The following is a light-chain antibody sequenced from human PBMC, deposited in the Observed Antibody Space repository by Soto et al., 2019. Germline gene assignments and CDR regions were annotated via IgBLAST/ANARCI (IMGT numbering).Light chain of an antibody. CDR2: WAS. CDR1: QSLFYRSNSENY. CDR3: QQYFGSPT. J-gene: IGKJ1*01. Sequence: DIVLTQSPDSLALSLGERATINCKSSQSLFYRSNSENYLAWYQQKPGQPPKLLIYWASTRKSGVPDRFSGSGSGTDFTLTISSLQAEDVAVYYCQQYFGSPTFGQGTKVDIK. V-gene: IGKV4-1*01.